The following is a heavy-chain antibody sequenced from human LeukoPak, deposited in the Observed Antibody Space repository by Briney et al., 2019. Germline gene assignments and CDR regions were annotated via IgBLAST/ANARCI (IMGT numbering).Heavy chain of an antibody. Sequence: SETLSLTCAVYGGSFSGYYWNWIRQPPGKGLEWIGEISHSGSTNYNPSLKSRVTISVDTSKNQFSLKLSSVTAADTAVYYCARSAGVHYYYYYYMDVWGKGTTVTVSS. V-gene: IGHV4-34*01. J-gene: IGHJ6*03. CDR1: GGSFSGYY. D-gene: IGHD3-10*01. CDR3: ARSAGVHYYYYYYMDV. CDR2: ISHSGST.